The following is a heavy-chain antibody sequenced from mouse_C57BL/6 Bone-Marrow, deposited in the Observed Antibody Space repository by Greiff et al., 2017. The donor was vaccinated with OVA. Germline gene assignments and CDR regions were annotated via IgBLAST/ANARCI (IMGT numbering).Heavy chain of an antibody. J-gene: IGHJ2*01. CDR3: ARPPYYFDY. V-gene: IGHV1-64*01. Sequence: VQLQQPGAELVKPGASVKLSCKASGYTFTSYWMHWVKQRPGQGLEWIGMIHPNSGSTNYNAKFKSKATLTVDKSSSTAYMQLSSLTSEDSAVYYCARPPYYFDYWGQGTTLTVSS. CDR2: IHPNSGST. CDR1: GYTFTSYW.